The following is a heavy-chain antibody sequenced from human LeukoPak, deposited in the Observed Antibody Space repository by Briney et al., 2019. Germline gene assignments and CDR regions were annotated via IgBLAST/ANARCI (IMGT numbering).Heavy chain of an antibody. CDR3: ARDLEPYAFDI. CDR1: GGSISSSY. D-gene: IGHD1-14*01. Sequence: SETLSLTCTVSGGSISSSYSSWIRQPPGEGLEWIGYIYYSGSTNYNPSLKSRVTISVATSKNQFSLKLSSVTAADTAVYYCARDLEPYAFDICGQGTMVTVSS. J-gene: IGHJ3*02. V-gene: IGHV4-59*01. CDR2: IYYSGST.